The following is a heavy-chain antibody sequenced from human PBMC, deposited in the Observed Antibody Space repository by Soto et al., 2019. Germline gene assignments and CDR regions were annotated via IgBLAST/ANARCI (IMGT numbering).Heavy chain of an antibody. D-gene: IGHD3-9*01. CDR3: TRDPRPSYYDILTGPDY. Sequence: PGGSLRLSCTASGFTFGDYAMSWFRQAPGKGLEWVGFIRSKAYGGTTEYAASVKGRFTISRDDSKSIAYLQMHSLKTEDTAVYYCTRDPRPSYYDILTGPDYWGQGTLVTVSS. CDR1: GFTFGDYA. CDR2: IRSKAYGGTT. V-gene: IGHV3-49*03. J-gene: IGHJ4*02.